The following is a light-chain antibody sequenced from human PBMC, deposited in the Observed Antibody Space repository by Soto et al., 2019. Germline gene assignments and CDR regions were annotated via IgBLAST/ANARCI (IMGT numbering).Light chain of an antibody. CDR2: GAS. J-gene: IGKJ1*01. Sequence: EMVMTQSPATLSVSPGERATLSCRASQSVSSNLAWYQQKPGQAPRLLIYGASTRATGIPARFSGSGSGTEFTLTISSLQSEDFAVYYCQQYNNWPLPTFGQGTKVEIK. CDR1: QSVSSN. V-gene: IGKV3-15*01. CDR3: QQYNNWPLPT.